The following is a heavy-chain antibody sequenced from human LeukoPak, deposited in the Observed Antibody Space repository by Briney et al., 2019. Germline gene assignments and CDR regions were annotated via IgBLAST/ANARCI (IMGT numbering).Heavy chain of an antibody. Sequence: GRSLRLSCAASGFTFSSYAMHWVRQAPGKGLEWVAVISYDGSNRYYADSVKGRFTISRDNSKNTLYLQMNSLRAEDTAVYYCARAGSSWYFDYWGQGTLVTVSS. CDR2: ISYDGSNR. V-gene: IGHV3-30-3*01. CDR1: GFTFSSYA. J-gene: IGHJ4*02. CDR3: ARAGSSWYFDY. D-gene: IGHD6-13*01.